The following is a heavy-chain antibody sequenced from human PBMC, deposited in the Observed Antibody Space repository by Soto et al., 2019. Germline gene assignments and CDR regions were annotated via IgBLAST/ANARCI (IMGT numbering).Heavy chain of an antibody. J-gene: IGHJ3*02. V-gene: IGHV3-23*01. CDR3: AKARPSGGYYYVEAFDI. D-gene: IGHD3-16*01. Sequence: EVQLLQSGGGLVQPGGSLRLSCVASGFTFITYAMTWVRQAPGKGLEWVSVISDSGYSTYYADSVKVRFTISRDNSKNTLYLQMTSLRDEDTAVYYCAKARPSGGYYYVEAFDIWGQGKKVTVSS. CDR1: GFTFITYA. CDR2: ISDSGYST.